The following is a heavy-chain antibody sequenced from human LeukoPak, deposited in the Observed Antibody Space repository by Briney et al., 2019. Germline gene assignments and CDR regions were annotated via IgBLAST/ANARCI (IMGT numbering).Heavy chain of an antibody. Sequence: SVKVSCKASGYTFTSYAMNWVRQAPGQGLEWMGGIIPIFGTANYAQKFQGRVTITTDESTSTAYMELSSLRSEDTAVYYCAIGSGSYQGGWFDPWGQGTLVTVSS. V-gene: IGHV1-69*05. CDR3: AIGSGSYQGGWFDP. D-gene: IGHD1-26*01. CDR1: GYTFTSYA. J-gene: IGHJ5*02. CDR2: IIPIFGTA.